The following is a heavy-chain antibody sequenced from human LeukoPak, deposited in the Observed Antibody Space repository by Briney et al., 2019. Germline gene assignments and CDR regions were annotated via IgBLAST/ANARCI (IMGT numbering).Heavy chain of an antibody. CDR1: GFSLTTRRMC. V-gene: IGHV2-70*11. D-gene: IGHD2/OR15-2a*01. J-gene: IGHJ4*02. CDR3: ARILTTSEEYYFDY. Sequence: SGPTLVNPTQTLTLTCTFSGFSLTTRRMCLSLLRQPPGKALEWLARIDWDESKYYSTSLRTRLTISKGSSKNQVVLTMTNVDPVDTATYYCARILTTSEEYYFDYWGQGTLVTVSS. CDR2: IDWDESK.